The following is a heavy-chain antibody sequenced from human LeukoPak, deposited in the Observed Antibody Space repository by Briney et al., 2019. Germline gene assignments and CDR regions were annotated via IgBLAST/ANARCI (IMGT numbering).Heavy chain of an antibody. D-gene: IGHD2-2*01. CDR3: ANNAPKFDY. V-gene: IGHV3-48*01. CDR1: GFSFSRFG. Sequence: PGGSLRLSCVASGFSFSRFGMNWVRQAPGKALEWVSHISSTSGDVYYADSVKGRFTISRDNAKNSLYLQMNSLRVEDTAIYYCANNAPKFDYWGQGTLVTVSS. CDR2: ISSTSGDV. J-gene: IGHJ4*02.